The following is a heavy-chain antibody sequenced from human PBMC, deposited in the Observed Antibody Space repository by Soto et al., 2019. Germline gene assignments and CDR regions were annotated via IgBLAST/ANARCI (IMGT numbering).Heavy chain of an antibody. V-gene: IGHV3-30-3*01. CDR3: ARDDDDYNFDY. J-gene: IGHJ4*02. CDR1: GFTFSSYA. D-gene: IGHD4-4*01. CDR2: ISYDGSNK. Sequence: LRLSCSASGFTFSSYAMHWVRQAPGKGLEWVAVISYDGSNKYYADSVKGRFTISRDNSKNTLYLQMNTLRAEDTAVYYCARDDDDYNFDYWGQGTLVTVSS.